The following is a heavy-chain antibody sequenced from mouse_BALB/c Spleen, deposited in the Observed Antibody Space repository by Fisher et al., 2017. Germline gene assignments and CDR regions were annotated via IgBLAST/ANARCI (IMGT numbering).Heavy chain of an antibody. J-gene: IGHJ4*01. V-gene: IGHV1-82*01. D-gene: IGHD1-2*01. CDR3: TTLLPFMDY. Sequence: GKFKGKATLTSDKPSSTAYMQLSSLTSEDSAVYYCTTLLPFMDYWGQGTSVTVSS.